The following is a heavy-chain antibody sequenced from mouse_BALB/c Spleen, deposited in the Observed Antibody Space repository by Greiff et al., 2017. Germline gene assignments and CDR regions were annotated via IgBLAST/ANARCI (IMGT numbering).Heavy chain of an antibody. V-gene: IGHV1-87*01. D-gene: IGHD2-4*01. CDR2: IYPGDGDT. CDR1: GYTFTSYW. CDR3: ARRADYDWFAY. Sequence: VQLQQSGAELARPGASVKLSCKASGYTFTSYWMQWVKQRPGQGLEWIGAIYPGDGDTRYTQKFKGKATLTADKSSSTAYMQLSSLTSEDSAVYFCARRADYDWFAYWGQGTLVTVSA. J-gene: IGHJ3*01.